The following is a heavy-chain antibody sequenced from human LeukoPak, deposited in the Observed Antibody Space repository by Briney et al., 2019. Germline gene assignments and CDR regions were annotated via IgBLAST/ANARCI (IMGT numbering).Heavy chain of an antibody. CDR2: IRSDGSDK. J-gene: IGHJ4*02. Sequence: GGSLRLSCAASGFIFRTYGMHWVRQAPGKGLEWVAFIRSDGSDKSYAGSVMGRFTISRDNSRNTLHLQMNTLRTEDTAVYYCGTHDSSSDYWGQGTLVTVSS. CDR3: GTHDSSSDY. V-gene: IGHV3-30*02. CDR1: GFIFRTYG. D-gene: IGHD3-22*01.